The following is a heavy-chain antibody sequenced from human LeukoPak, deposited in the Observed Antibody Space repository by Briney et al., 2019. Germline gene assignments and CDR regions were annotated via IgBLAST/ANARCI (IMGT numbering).Heavy chain of an antibody. CDR3: ARAMEGYYNYAGGAFDL. V-gene: IGHV3-30*02. J-gene: IGHJ3*01. CDR1: GFTFSSYG. Sequence: PGGSLLLSCAASGFTFSSYGMHWVRQAPGKGLEWVAFIRYDGSNKYYADSVKGRFTISRDNAKKSLYLYVSSLRAEDTAIYYCARAMEGYYNYAGGAFDLWGQGTMVTVSS. D-gene: IGHD3-10*01. CDR2: IRYDGSNK.